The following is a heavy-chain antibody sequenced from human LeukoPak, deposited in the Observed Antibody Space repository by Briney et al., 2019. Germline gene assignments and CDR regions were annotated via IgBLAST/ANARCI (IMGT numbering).Heavy chain of an antibody. D-gene: IGHD6-13*01. Sequence: GGSLRLSCAASGFTFSSYGMHWVRQAPGKGLEWVAVISYDGSNKYYADSVKGRFTISRDNSKNTLYLQMNSLRAEDTAVYYCARVKIPYSSSWYELDYWGQGTLVTVPS. J-gene: IGHJ4*02. CDR3: ARVKIPYSSSWYELDY. CDR2: ISYDGSNK. V-gene: IGHV3-30*19. CDR1: GFTFSSYG.